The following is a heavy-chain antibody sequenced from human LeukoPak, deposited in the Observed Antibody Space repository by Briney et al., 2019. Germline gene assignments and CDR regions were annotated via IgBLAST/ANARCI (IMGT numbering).Heavy chain of an antibody. J-gene: IGHJ2*01. CDR2: INHSGST. CDR3: ARHNQWGFWYFDL. CDR1: GGSFSGYY. Sequence: PSETLSLTCAVYGGSFSGYYWSWIRQPPGKGLEWIGEINHSGSTSYNPSLKSRVTISVDTSKNQFSLKLSSVTAADTAVYYCARHNQWGFWYFDLWGRGTLVTVSS. V-gene: IGHV4-34*01. D-gene: IGHD1-14*01.